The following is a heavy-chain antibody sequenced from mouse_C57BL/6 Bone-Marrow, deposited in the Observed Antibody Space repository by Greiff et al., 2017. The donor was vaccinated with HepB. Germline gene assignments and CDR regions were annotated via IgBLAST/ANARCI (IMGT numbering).Heavy chain of an antibody. J-gene: IGHJ3*01. V-gene: IGHV1-54*01. CDR2: INPGSGGT. CDR1: GYAFTNYL. Sequence: VQLQQSGAELVRPGTSVKVSCKASGYAFTNYLIEWVKQRPGQGLEWIGVINPGSGGTNYNEKFKGKATLTADKSSSTAYIQLSSLTSEDSAVYFCARSLLRFWFAYWGQGTLVTVSA. D-gene: IGHD1-1*01. CDR3: ARSLLRFWFAY.